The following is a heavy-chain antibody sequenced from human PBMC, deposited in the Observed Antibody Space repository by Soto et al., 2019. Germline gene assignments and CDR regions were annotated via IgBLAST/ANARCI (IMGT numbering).Heavy chain of an antibody. CDR3: AKDRSDYYYDSSGYYHY. V-gene: IGHV3-23*01. J-gene: IGHJ4*02. CDR2: ISGSGGST. D-gene: IGHD3-22*01. Sequence: PGGSLRLSCASSGFTFSSYAMSWVRQAPGKGLEWVSAISGSGGSTYYADSVKGRFTISRDNSKNTLYLQMNSLRAEDTAVYYCAKDRSDYYYDSSGYYHYWGQGTLVTVSS. CDR1: GFTFSSYA.